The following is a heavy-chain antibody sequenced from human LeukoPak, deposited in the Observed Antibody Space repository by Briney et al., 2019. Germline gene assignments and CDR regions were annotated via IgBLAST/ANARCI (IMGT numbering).Heavy chain of an antibody. Sequence: GGSLRLSCAVSGFMFSSYWMSWVRQAPGKGLEWVANIKQDGSEKYYVDSVKGRFTISRDNTKNSLFLQMNSLRAEDTAVYFCARNSVVNAPPLDCWGQGTLVTVSS. V-gene: IGHV3-7*01. J-gene: IGHJ4*02. CDR3: ARNSVVNAPPLDC. CDR2: IKQDGSEK. CDR1: GFMFSSYW. D-gene: IGHD2-21*01.